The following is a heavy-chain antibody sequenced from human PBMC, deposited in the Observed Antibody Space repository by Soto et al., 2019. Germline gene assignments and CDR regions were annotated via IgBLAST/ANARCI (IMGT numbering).Heavy chain of an antibody. J-gene: IGHJ4*02. D-gene: IGHD1-20*01. V-gene: IGHV3-23*01. Sequence: LXLSCAASGFTLRKYAMTWIRQAPGKGLEWVSLISANDVGTYYAESVKTRFTISTDQSRNTVYLQMDSLRADDTAIYYCAKAKNDYNWDNRPPFDYWGQGTLVTVYS. CDR1: GFTLRKYA. CDR3: AKAKNDYNWDNRPPFDY. CDR2: ISANDVGT.